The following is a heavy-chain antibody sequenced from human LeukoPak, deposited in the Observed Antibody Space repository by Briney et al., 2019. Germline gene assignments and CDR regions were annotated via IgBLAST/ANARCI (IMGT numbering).Heavy chain of an antibody. CDR1: GFTFSGYS. CDR3: ARGCSNYCHWLDS. CDR2: ISSSSSYI. J-gene: IGHJ5*01. Sequence: GGSLRLSCAASGFTFSGYSMNWVRQAPGKGLEWVSSISSSSSYIYYADSVKGRFTISRDNPRDSLFLQMDSLRAEDTAVYYCARGCSNYCHWLDSWGQGTLVTVSS. D-gene: IGHD2-2*01. V-gene: IGHV3-21*06.